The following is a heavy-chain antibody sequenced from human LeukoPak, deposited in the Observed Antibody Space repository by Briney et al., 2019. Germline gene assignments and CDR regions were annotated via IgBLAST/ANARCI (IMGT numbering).Heavy chain of an antibody. J-gene: IGHJ4*02. CDR1: GFTFSSYS. D-gene: IGHD6-13*01. Sequence: GGSLRLSCAASGFTFSSYSMNWIRQAPGKGLEWVSYISSSGSTIYYADSVKGRFTISRDNAKRSLYLQMSSLRAEDTAVYYCANGQIGYSSSWGQGTLVTVSS. CDR3: ANGQIGYSSS. V-gene: IGHV3-48*04. CDR2: ISSSGSTI.